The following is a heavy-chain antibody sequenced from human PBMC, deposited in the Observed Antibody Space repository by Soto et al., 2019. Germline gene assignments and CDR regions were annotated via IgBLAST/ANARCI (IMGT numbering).Heavy chain of an antibody. CDR3: ASSPYYYDSSNYYGY. CDR2: ISSSSSTI. CDR1: GFTFSSYS. V-gene: IGHV3-48*02. D-gene: IGHD3-22*01. Sequence: EVQLVESGGGLVQPGGSLRLSCAASGFTFSSYSMNWVRQAPGKGLEWVSYISSSSSTIYYADSVKGRFTISRDNAKNSLYLQLNSLRDEDTAVYYCASSPYYYDSSNYYGYWGQGTRVTVSS. J-gene: IGHJ4*02.